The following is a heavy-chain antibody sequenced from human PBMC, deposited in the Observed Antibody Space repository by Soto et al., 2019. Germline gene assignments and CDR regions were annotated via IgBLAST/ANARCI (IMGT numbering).Heavy chain of an antibody. CDR2: IIPIFGTA. CDR1: GGTFSSYA. D-gene: IGHD1-26*01. CDR3: ARGIRIGTTQTNGGWFDP. Sequence: QVQLVQSGDELKKPGSSVKVSCKASGGTFSSYAISWVRQAPGQGLEWMGGIIPIFGTANYAQKFQGRVTITAEESTSTAYMELSSLSSEDTAVYYCARGIRIGTTQTNGGWFDPWGRGPLVTVSS. V-gene: IGHV1-69*01. J-gene: IGHJ5*02.